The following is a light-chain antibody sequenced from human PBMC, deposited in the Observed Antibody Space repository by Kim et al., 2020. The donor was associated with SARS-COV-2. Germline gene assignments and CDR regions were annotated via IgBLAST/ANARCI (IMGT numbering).Light chain of an antibody. CDR1: NSGSKS. CDR3: QVWDSSSDHRV. Sequence: PGKTARITCGGNNSGSKSVHWYQQKPGQAPVLVIYYDSDRPSGIPERFSGSNSGNTGTLTISRVEAGDEADYYCQVWDSSSDHRVFGGGTQLTVL. V-gene: IGLV3-21*04. CDR2: YDS. J-gene: IGLJ3*02.